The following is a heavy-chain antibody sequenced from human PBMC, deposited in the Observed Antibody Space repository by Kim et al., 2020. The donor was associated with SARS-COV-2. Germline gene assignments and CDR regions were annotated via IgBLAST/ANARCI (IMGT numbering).Heavy chain of an antibody. J-gene: IGHJ3*02. V-gene: IGHV3-66*01. CDR3: ARDLRVGATTGMDFDI. D-gene: IGHD1-26*01. Sequence: DSVKGRFTGSRDNSKNTLYLQMNRLRAEDTAVYYCARDLRVGATTGMDFDIWGQGTMVSVSS.